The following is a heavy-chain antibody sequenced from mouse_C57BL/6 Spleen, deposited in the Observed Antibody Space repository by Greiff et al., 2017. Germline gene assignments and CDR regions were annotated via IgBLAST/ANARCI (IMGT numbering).Heavy chain of an antibody. CDR1: GFTFSDYG. V-gene: IGHV5-17*01. J-gene: IGHJ2*01. CDR3: ARGSAYDYDEPFDY. D-gene: IGHD2-4*01. CDR2: ISSGSSTI. Sequence: EVQLQESGGGLVKPGGSLKLSCAASGFTFSDYGMHWVRQAPEKGLEWVAYISSGSSTIYYADTVKGRFTISRDNAKNTLFLQMTSLRSEDTAMYYCARGSAYDYDEPFDYWGQGTTLTVSS.